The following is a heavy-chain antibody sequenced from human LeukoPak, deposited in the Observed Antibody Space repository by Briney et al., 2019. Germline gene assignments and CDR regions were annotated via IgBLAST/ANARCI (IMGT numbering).Heavy chain of an antibody. V-gene: IGHV1-3*03. Sequence: VSVKVSCKASGYTFTSYAMHWVRQAPGQRLEWMGWINAGNGNTKYSQEFQGRVTITRDTSASTAYMELSSLRSEDMAVYYCARAQLLWFGELFSSWFDPWGQGTLVTVSS. CDR1: GYTFTSYA. D-gene: IGHD3-10*01. CDR2: INAGNGNT. CDR3: ARAQLLWFGELFSSWFDP. J-gene: IGHJ5*02.